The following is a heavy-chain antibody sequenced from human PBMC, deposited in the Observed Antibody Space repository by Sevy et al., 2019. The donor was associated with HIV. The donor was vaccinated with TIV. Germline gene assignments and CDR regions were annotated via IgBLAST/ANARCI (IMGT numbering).Heavy chain of an antibody. CDR2: ISYDGTKT. J-gene: IGHJ4*02. CDR3: XXXXXXXXXXXLKIDS. V-gene: IGHV3-30*03. Sequence: GGSLRLSCAASGFTFSTYGIHWVRQAPGKGLEWVALISYDGTKTFYIDSVKGRFTVSRDNSKNVLYLQMNSLRPEDXXXXXXXXXXXXXXXXXLKIDSWGQGTLVTVSS. CDR1: GFTFSTYG.